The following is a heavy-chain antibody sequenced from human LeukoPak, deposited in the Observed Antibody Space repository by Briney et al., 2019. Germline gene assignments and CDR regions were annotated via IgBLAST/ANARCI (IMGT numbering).Heavy chain of an antibody. D-gene: IGHD6-13*01. Sequence: GGSLRLSCAASGFTFSSHWMTWVRQAPGKGLEWVANIKQDGSEKYYVDSVKGRFTISRDNAKNSLFLQMNSLRAEDTAVYYCARDWQWQQLDGDAFDIWGQGTMVTVSS. V-gene: IGHV3-7*01. CDR1: GFTFSSHW. J-gene: IGHJ3*02. CDR2: IKQDGSEK. CDR3: ARDWQWQQLDGDAFDI.